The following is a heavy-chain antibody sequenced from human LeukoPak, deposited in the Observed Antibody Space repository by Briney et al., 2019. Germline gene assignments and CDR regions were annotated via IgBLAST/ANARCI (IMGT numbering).Heavy chain of an antibody. CDR3: AKEGDSSGYYTFGAFDI. CDR1: GFTFSNYP. J-gene: IGHJ3*02. CDR2: STSSGDST. Sequence: GGSLRLSCAASGFTFSNYPMSWVRQAPGKGLEWVSVSTSSGDSTSYADSVKGRFTISRDNSKNTLYLQMNSLRAEDTAVYYCAKEGDSSGYYTFGAFDIWGQGTMVTVSS. V-gene: IGHV3-23*01. D-gene: IGHD3-22*01.